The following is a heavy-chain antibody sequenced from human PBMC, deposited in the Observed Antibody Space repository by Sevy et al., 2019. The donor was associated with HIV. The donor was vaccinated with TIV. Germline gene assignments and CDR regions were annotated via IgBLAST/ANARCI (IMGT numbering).Heavy chain of an antibody. V-gene: IGHV3-7*01. CDR1: GFTFSKYW. CDR3: ARGDRNYYVDY. D-gene: IGHD1-7*01. Sequence: GGSLRLSCAASGFTFSKYWMRWVRQAPGKGLEWVANIKQDAGQKYYVDSVKGRFTISRDNAKNSLYLQMNSLRAEDTDVSFCARGDRNYYVDYWGQGTLVTVSS. CDR2: IKQDAGQK. J-gene: IGHJ4*02.